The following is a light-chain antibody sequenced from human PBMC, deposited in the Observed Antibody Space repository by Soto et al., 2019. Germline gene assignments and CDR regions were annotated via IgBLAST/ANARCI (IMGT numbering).Light chain of an antibody. CDR2: GAS. CDR1: QSVSSSY. CDR3: QQYGSSPT. Sequence: EIVLTQSPGTLCLSPGERATLSCRASQSVSSSYLAWYQQKPGQAPRLLIYGASSRATGIPDRFSGSGSGTEFTLTISRLEPEDFAVYYCQQYGSSPTFGGGTKVEIK. V-gene: IGKV3-20*01. J-gene: IGKJ4*01.